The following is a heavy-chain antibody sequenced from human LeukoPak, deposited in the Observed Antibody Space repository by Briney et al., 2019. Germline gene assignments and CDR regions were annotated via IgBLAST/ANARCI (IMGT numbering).Heavy chain of an antibody. D-gene: IGHD4-17*01. CDR1: GGSFSGYY. CDR2: INHSGGT. V-gene: IGHV4-34*01. Sequence: SETLSLTCAVYGGSFSGYYWSWIRQPPGKGLEWIGEINHSGGTNYNPSLKSRVTISVDTSKNQFSLKLSSVTAADTAVYYCATVGRNGDEDYWGQGTLVTVSS. J-gene: IGHJ4*02. CDR3: ATVGRNGDEDY.